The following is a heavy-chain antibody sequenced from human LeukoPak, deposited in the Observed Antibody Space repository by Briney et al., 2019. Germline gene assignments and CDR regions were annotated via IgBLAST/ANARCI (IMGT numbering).Heavy chain of an antibody. V-gene: IGHV1-2*02. J-gene: IGHJ5*02. D-gene: IGHD5-18*01. Sequence: ASVKVSCKASGYTFTGYYMHWVRQAPGQGLEWMGWINLNSGGTNYAQKFQGRVTMTRDTSTSTVYMELSSLRSEDTAVYYCARADRGEQQLWSNNWFDPWGQGTLVTVSS. CDR2: INLNSGGT. CDR3: ARADRGEQQLWSNNWFDP. CDR1: GYTFTGYY.